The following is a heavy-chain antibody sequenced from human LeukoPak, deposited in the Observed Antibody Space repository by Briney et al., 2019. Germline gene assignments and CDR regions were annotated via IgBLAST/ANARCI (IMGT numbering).Heavy chain of an antibody. CDR2: IKQDGSEK. J-gene: IGHJ4*02. CDR1: GFTFSSYW. CDR3: ARGIAVAKLTFDY. V-gene: IGHV3-7*04. Sequence: GGSLRLSCAASGFTFSSYWMSWVRQAPGKGLEWVANIKQDGSEKYYVDSVKGRFTISRDNAKNSLYLPMNSLRAEDTAVYYCARGIAVAKLTFDYWGQGTLVTVSS. D-gene: IGHD6-19*01.